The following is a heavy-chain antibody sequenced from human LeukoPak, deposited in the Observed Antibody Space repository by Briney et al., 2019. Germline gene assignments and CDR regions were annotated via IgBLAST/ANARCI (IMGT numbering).Heavy chain of an antibody. CDR3: AKDSMIVVVNIDY. CDR1: GLTFSSYS. J-gene: IGHJ4*02. CDR2: ISGSGVTT. D-gene: IGHD3-22*01. Sequence: GGSLRLSCVASGLTFSSYSMTWVRQAPGKGLEWVSVISGSGVTTHYADSVKGRFTISRDNSKNTLYLQMNSLRAEDTAVYYCAKDSMIVVVNIDYWGQGTLVTVSS. V-gene: IGHV3-23*01.